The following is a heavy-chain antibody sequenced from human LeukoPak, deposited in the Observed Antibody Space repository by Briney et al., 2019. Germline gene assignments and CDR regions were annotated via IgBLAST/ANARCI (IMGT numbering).Heavy chain of an antibody. Sequence: SETLSLTCTVSGGSINNYYWSWIRQPPGKGLEWIGYIYYSGSTNYNPSLKSRVTISVDTSKNQFSLKLSSVTAADTAVYYCARAAAGSSKYDYWGQGILVTVSS. CDR2: IYYSGST. V-gene: IGHV4-59*12. J-gene: IGHJ4*02. CDR1: GGSINNYY. CDR3: ARAAAGSSKYDY. D-gene: IGHD6-13*01.